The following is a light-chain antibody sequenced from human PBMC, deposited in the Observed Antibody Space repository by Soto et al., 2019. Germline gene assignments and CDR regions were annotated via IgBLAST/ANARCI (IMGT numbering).Light chain of an antibody. Sequence: EILMTQSTATLSVSPGERATLSCRASQSVGTNLAWYQQRPDQAPRLLIYGASTSATGIPARFSGSESATEFTLSINSLQSEDFALYYSQQYNKWTQFTFGPGTRLEI. J-gene: IGKJ3*01. V-gene: IGKV3-15*01. CDR1: QSVGTN. CDR2: GAS. CDR3: QQYNKWTQFT.